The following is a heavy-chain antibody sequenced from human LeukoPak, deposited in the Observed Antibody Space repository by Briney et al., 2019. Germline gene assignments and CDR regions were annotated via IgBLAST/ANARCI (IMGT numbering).Heavy chain of an antibody. CDR3: AKRGVVIRVILVGFHKEAYYFDS. V-gene: IGHV3-23*01. CDR2: ISGSGGSP. CDR1: GITLSNYG. J-gene: IGHJ4*02. D-gene: IGHD3-22*01. Sequence: GGSLRLSCRVSGITLSNYGMSWVRQAPGKGLEWVAGISGSGGSPNYADSVKGRFTISRDNPKNTLYLQMTSLRAEDTAVYFCAKRGVVIRVILVGFHKEAYYFDSWGQGALVTVSS.